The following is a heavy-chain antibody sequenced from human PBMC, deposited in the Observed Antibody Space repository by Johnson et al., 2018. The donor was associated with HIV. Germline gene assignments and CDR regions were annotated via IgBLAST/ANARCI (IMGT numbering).Heavy chain of an antibody. V-gene: IGHV3-53*01. J-gene: IGHJ3*02. CDR2: IYSGGST. CDR3: AREGGYSGYEGVGHTNDAFDI. CDR1: GFTVSSNY. D-gene: IGHD5-12*01. Sequence: MQLVESGGGLIQPGGSLRLSCAASGFTVSSNYMSWVRQAPGKGLEWVSVIYSGGSTYYADSVKGRFTISRDKSKNTLYLQMNSLRAEDTAVYYCAREGGYSGYEGVGHTNDAFDIWGQGTMVTVSS.